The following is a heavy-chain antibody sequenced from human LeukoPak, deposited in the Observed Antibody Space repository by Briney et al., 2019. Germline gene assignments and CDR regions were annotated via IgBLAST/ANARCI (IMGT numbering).Heavy chain of an antibody. Sequence: GGSLRLSCAASGFTFSSYSINWVRQAPRKGLEWVSSISSGGTFMYYADSVKGRFTISRDNAKKSVFLQMNSLRAEDSAVYYCAREPTGDYWGQGMLVTVSS. D-gene: IGHD1-1*01. CDR1: GFTFSSYS. J-gene: IGHJ4*02. CDR2: ISSGGTFM. V-gene: IGHV3-21*01. CDR3: AREPTGDY.